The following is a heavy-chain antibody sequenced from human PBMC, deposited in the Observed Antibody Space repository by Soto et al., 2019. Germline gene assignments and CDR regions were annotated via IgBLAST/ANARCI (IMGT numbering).Heavy chain of an antibody. J-gene: IGHJ4*02. D-gene: IGHD2-15*01. V-gene: IGHV4-4*02. CDR3: VRDSRTGCSSINCYMH. CDR1: GDSLTNNHW. CDR2: IWHTGRP. Sequence: QLQLRESGPGLVQPSGTLSLTCDVSGDSLTNNHWWSWVRQAPGKVLEWIGEIWHTGRPNYTPSLKSRVAISIDKSKNQFSLKLSSVTAADTAVYYCVRDSRTGCSSINCYMHWGQGTLVTVSS.